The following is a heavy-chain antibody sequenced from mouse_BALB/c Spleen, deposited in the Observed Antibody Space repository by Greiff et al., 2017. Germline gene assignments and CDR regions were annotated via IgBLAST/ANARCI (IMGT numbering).Heavy chain of an antibody. CDR3: ARRNYYGNSWFAY. CDR2: IDPENGNT. D-gene: IGHD2-1*01. J-gene: IGHJ3*01. Sequence: VQLKQSGAELVRPGALVKLSCKASGFNIKDYYMHWVKQRPEQGLEWIGWIDPENGNTIYDPKFQGKASITADTSSNTAYLQLSSLTSEDTAVYYCARRNYYGNSWFAYWGQGTLVTVSA. V-gene: IGHV14-1*02. CDR1: GFNIKDYY.